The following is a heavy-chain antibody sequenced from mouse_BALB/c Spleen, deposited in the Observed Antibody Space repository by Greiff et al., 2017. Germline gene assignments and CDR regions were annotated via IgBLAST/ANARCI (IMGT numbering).Heavy chain of an antibody. CDR2: ISSGGSYT. V-gene: IGHV5-6*01. Sequence: EVMLVESGGDLVKPGGSLKLSCAASGFTFSSYGMSWVRQTPDKRLEWVATISSGGSYTYYPDSVKGRFTISRDNAKNTLYLQMSSLKSEDTAMYYCARHLYYGYDNWYFDVWGAGTTVTVSS. D-gene: IGHD2-2*01. CDR3: ARHLYYGYDNWYFDV. CDR1: GFTFSSYG. J-gene: IGHJ1*01.